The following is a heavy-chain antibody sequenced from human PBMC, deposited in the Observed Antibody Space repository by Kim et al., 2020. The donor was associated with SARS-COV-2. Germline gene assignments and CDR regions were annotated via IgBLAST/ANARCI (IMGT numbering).Heavy chain of an antibody. CDR3: AKFMAVFSNDYIDL. CDR1: GFTFSSDA. Sequence: GGSLRLSCAASGFTFSSDAMSWVRQAPGKWLEWVSPIKGSFGSTINVDAVNPRFSISIDKSKNTRYLELNSLRGEVTAIVICAKFMAVFSNDYIDLWR. J-gene: IGHJ6*03. CDR2: IKGSFGST. D-gene: IGHD2-8*01. V-gene: IGHV3-23*01.